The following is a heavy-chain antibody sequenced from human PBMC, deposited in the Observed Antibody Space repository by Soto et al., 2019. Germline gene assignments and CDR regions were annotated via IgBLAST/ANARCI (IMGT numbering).Heavy chain of an antibody. Sequence: EVQLVESGGGLVKPGGSLRLSCVGSGFTFSTYSMNWVRQAPGKGLEWVSSISSTSSYIYYADSLKGRFTISRDNAKNSLFRQRNSLRAEDTALYYWARDPGVGTTTDFDYWGQGTLVTVSS. J-gene: IGHJ4*02. V-gene: IGHV3-21*01. CDR2: ISSTSSYI. CDR3: ARDPGVGTTTDFDY. D-gene: IGHD1-26*01. CDR1: GFTFSTYS.